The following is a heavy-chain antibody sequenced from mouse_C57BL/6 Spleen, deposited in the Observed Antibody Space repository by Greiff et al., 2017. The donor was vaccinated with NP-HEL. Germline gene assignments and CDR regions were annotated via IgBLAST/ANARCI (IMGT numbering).Heavy chain of an antibody. J-gene: IGHJ1*03. CDR1: GFTFSDYY. CDR3: ARHRTGRGYWYFDV. Sequence: VQLKESGGGLVQPGGSLKLSCAASGFTFSDYYMYWVRQTPEKRLEWVAYISNGGGSTYYPDTVKGRFTISRDNAKNTLYLQMSRLKSEDTAMYYCARHRTGRGYWYFDVWGTGTTVTVSS. V-gene: IGHV5-12*01. D-gene: IGHD4-1*01. CDR2: ISNGGGST.